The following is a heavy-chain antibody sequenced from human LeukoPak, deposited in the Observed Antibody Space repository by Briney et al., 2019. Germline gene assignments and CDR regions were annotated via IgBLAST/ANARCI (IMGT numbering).Heavy chain of an antibody. CDR1: GGSFSGYY. J-gene: IGHJ3*02. CDR3: ARATGRAQSTFDI. D-gene: IGHD1-14*01. Sequence: SETLSLTCAVYGGSFSGYYWTWIRQPPGKGLEWIGYIYYTGSTKYNPSLKSRVNLSVDTSKNQFSLKLNSVTAADTAVYYCARATGRAQSTFDIWGQGTMVTVSS. V-gene: IGHV4-59*01. CDR2: IYYTGST.